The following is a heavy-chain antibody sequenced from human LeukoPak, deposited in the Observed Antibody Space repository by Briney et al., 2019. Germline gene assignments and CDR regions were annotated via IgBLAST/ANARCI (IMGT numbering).Heavy chain of an antibody. J-gene: IGHJ4*02. CDR1: GFTFNKAW. D-gene: IGHD1-26*01. V-gene: IGHV3-15*01. CDR2: IKSITDGGTT. Sequence: GGSLRLSCAASGFTFNKAWMSWVRHAPGKGLEWIARIKSITDGGTTDYAAPVKDRFTISRDDPKTTLFLQMNSLKTEDTAVYHCTTSGSYFDYWGQGTLVTVSS. CDR3: TTSGSYFDY.